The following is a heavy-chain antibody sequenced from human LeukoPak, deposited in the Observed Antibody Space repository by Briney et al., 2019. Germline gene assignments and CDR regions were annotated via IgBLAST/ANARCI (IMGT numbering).Heavy chain of an antibody. CDR1: GYTLTELS. CDR2: FGPEDGET. D-gene: IGHD6-6*01. Sequence: GASVKVSCKVSGYTLTELSMHWVRQAPGKGLEWMGGFGPEDGETIYAQKFQGRVTMTEDTSTDTAYMELSSLRSEDTAVYYRATAVRSSSSVVYCFDYWGQGTLVTVSS. V-gene: IGHV1-24*01. CDR3: ATAVRSSSSVVYCFDY. J-gene: IGHJ4*02.